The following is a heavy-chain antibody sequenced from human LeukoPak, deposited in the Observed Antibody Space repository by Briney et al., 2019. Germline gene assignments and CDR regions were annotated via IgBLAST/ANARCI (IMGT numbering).Heavy chain of an antibody. J-gene: IGHJ4*02. CDR3: ARVSLTGFDY. D-gene: IGHD2/OR15-2a*01. V-gene: IGHV4-30-2*01. CDR2: IYHSGST. Sequence: SETLSLTCAVSGGSISSGGYSWSWIRQPPGKGLEWIGYIYHSGSTHYNPSLKSRVTISVDRSKNQFSLKLSSVTAAGTAVYYCARVSLTGFDYWGQGTLVTVSS. CDR1: GGSISSGGYS.